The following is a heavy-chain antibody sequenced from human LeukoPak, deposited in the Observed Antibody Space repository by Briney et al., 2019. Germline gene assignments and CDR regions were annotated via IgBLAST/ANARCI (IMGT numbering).Heavy chain of an antibody. D-gene: IGHD2-21*01. Sequence: SETLSLTCGVLGVSINDYYWSWIRQSPGKGLEWIGEISHTEGTRYNPSLESRVTMSVGTSENQLSLKLIFVTAADTAVYYCARIRCGHSGSVCYNHWGLGTLVTVSS. J-gene: IGHJ4*02. V-gene: IGHV4-34*01. CDR2: ISHTEGT. CDR1: GVSINDYY. CDR3: ARIRCGHSGSVCYNH.